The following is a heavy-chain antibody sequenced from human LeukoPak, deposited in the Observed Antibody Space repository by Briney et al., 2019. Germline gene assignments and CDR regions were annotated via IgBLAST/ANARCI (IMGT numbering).Heavy chain of an antibody. V-gene: IGHV1-69*01. CDR2: LIPIFCTP. D-gene: IGHD3-22*01. J-gene: IGHJ1*01. CDR3: GRGPQEYYYDGSYYIF. CDR1: GGTFSRYA. Sequence: GSSVKVSCTASGGTFSRYAINWVRQAPGQGLEWMGWLIPIFCTPNYAHKSQGRVTISADDSKSTAYLELRSLGPEDTAVYYGGRGPQEYYYDGSYYIFWGEGTQVTVSS.